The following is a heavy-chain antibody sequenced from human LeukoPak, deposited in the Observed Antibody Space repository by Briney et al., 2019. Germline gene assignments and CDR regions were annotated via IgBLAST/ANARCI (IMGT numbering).Heavy chain of an antibody. J-gene: IGHJ4*02. D-gene: IGHD6-13*01. CDR2: IYYSGST. V-gene: IGHV4-59*01. CDR3: ARYSSSWRAVDY. CDR1: GGSISSYY. Sequence: SETLPLTCTVSGGSISSYYWSWIRQPPGKGLEWIGYIYYSGSTNYNPSLKSRVTISVDTSKNQFSLKLSSVTAADTAVYYCARYSSSWRAVDYWGQGTLVTVSS.